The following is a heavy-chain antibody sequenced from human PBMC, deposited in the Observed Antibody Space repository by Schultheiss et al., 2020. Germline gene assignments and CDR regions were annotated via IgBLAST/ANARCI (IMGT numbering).Heavy chain of an antibody. CDR1: GFTFSSYA. V-gene: IGHV3-30-3*01. CDR3: AKDPRYCSSTSCPGYFDY. D-gene: IGHD2-2*01. Sequence: GGSLRLSCAASGFTFSSYAMHWVRQAPGKGLKWVTVISYDGSSQFYADSVKGRFTISRDNSKNTLYLQMNSLRAEDTAVYYCAKDPRYCSSTSCPGYFDYWGQGTLVTVSS. J-gene: IGHJ4*02. CDR2: ISYDGSSQ.